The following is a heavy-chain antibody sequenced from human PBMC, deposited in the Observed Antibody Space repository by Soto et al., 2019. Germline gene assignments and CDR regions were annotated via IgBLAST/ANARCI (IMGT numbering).Heavy chain of an antibody. V-gene: IGHV3-23*01. CDR2: ISGSGGST. D-gene: IGHD2-15*01. J-gene: IGHJ5*02. CDR3: ARGIATGQLDP. Sequence: PVASLRLSCADSGFTFSRDAMSWVRQAPGKGLEWVSAISGSGGSTYYADSVKGRFTISRDNSASTAYMDLSSLRSEDTAVYYCARGIATGQLDPWGQATLLPVSS. CDR1: GFTFSRDA.